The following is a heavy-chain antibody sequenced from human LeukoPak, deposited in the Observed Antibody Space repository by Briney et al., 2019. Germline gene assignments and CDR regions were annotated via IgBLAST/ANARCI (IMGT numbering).Heavy chain of an antibody. CDR1: GGSISSYY. J-gene: IGHJ6*03. V-gene: IGHV4-59*12. Sequence: PSETLSLTCTVSGGSISSYYWSWIRQPPGKGLEWIGYIYYSGSTNYNPSLKSRVTISVDTSKNQFSLKLSSVTAADTAVYYCARSGFFPPRPYYYDSSGYYHHRYYYYYMDVWGKGTTVTVSS. CDR2: IYYSGST. CDR3: ARSGFFPPRPYYYDSSGYYHHRYYYYYMDV. D-gene: IGHD3-22*01.